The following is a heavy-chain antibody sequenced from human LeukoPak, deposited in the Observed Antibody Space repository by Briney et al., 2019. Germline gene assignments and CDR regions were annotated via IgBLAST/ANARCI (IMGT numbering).Heavy chain of an antibody. V-gene: IGHV4-59*01. Sequence: PSETLSLTCTVSGSSFSSYWWSWIRQPPGKGLEWIGYIHFSRNTNTKSSLKSVVTISADTSKNQFSLKLNSVSAVDTAVYYCARAYVPGGIIDYWGQGTLVTVSS. J-gene: IGHJ4*02. CDR2: IHFSRNT. D-gene: IGHD2-2*01. CDR1: GSSFSSYW. CDR3: ARAYVPGGIIDY.